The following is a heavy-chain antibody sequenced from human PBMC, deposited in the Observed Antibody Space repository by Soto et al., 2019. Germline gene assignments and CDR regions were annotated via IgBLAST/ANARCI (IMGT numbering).Heavy chain of an antibody. J-gene: IGHJ3*02. V-gene: IGHV3-23*01. CDR2: ISGSGGST. Sequence: PGGSLRLSCAASGFTFSNYAMTWARQARGKGLEWVSAISGSGGSTYYADSVKGRFTISRDNSRNSLYLQMNSLRAEDTALYYCAKDLPPRRIFGVVTQYRDAFDIWGQGTMVTVSS. D-gene: IGHD3-3*01. CDR1: GFTFSNYA. CDR3: AKDLPPRRIFGVVTQYRDAFDI.